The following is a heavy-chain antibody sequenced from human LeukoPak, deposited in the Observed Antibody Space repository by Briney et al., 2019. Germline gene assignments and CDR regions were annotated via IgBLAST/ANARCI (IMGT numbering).Heavy chain of an antibody. J-gene: IGHJ4*02. CDR1: GGSFSGYY. V-gene: IGHV4-34*01. CDR3: ARGFNYYGSGSYTSPFAFDY. Sequence: SETLSLTCAVYGGSFSGYYWSWIRQPPGKGLEWIGEINHSGSTNYNPSLKSRVTISVDTSKNQFSLKLSSVTAADTAVYYCARGFNYYGSGSYTSPFAFDYWGQGTLVTVSS. CDR2: INHSGST. D-gene: IGHD3-10*01.